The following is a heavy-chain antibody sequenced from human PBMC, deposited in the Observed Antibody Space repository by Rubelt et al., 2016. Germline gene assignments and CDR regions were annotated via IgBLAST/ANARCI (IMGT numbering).Heavy chain of an antibody. CDR2: ISSSGTYI. V-gene: IGHV3-21*01. J-gene: IGHJ3*02. Sequence: GLEWVSSISSSGTYIYYADSLKGRFTISRDNANNSLYLQMNSLRAEDTAVYYCARDRSHAFDIWGQGTMVTVSS. CDR3: ARDRSHAFDI.